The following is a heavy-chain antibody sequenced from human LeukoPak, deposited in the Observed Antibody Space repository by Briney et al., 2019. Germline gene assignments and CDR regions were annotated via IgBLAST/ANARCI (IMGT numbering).Heavy chain of an antibody. V-gene: IGHV4-59*01. CDR2: IYYSGST. CDR3: ARAGYSSSWSSWNYYYGMDV. J-gene: IGHJ6*02. D-gene: IGHD6-13*01. CDR1: GGSISSYY. Sequence: SETLSLTCTVSGGSISSYYWSWIRQPPGKGLEWIGYIYYSGSTNYNPSLKSRVTISVDTSKNQFSLKLSSVTAADTAVYYCARAGYSSSWSSWNYYYGMDVWGQGTTVTVSS.